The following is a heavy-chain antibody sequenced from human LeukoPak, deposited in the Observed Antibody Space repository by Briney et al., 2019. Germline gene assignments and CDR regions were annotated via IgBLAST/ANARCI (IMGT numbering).Heavy chain of an antibody. CDR3: ARGVYIAAAQYGY. D-gene: IGHD6-13*01. Sequence: PSETLSLTCIVSGGSMSNYYWGWIRQPAEKGLEWIGRTRTTGSTNYNPSLKSRVTISVDTSKNQFSLKLSSVTAADTAVYYCARGVYIAAAQYGYWGQGTLVTVSS. CDR1: GGSMSNYY. J-gene: IGHJ4*02. V-gene: IGHV4-4*07. CDR2: TRTTGST.